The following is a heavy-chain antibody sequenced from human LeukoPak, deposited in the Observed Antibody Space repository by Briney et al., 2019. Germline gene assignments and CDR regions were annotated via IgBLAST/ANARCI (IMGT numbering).Heavy chain of an antibody. J-gene: IGHJ4*02. CDR2: ISGSGGST. CDR1: GFTFSSYA. CDR3: AKGFRGTGWYGRYYFDY. D-gene: IGHD6-19*01. Sequence: GGSLRLSCAASGFTFSSYAMNWVRQAPGQGLEWVSAISGSGGSTYYADSVKGRFTISRDNSKNTLYLQMNSLRAEDTAVYYCAKGFRGTGWYGRYYFDYWGQGTLVTVSS. V-gene: IGHV3-23*01.